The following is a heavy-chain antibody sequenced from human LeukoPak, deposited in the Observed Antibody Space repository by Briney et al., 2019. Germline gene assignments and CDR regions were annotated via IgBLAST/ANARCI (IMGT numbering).Heavy chain of an antibody. CDR3: ASPTGRYSSSPGYYYYMDV. Sequence: GESLKISCKGSGYSFTSYWIGWVRQMPGKGLEWMGIIYPGDSDTRYSPSFQGQVTISADKSISTAYMELSSLRSEDTAVYYCASPTGRYSSSPGYYYYMDVWGKGTTVTVSS. V-gene: IGHV5-51*01. D-gene: IGHD6-6*01. CDR1: GYSFTSYW. CDR2: IYPGDSDT. J-gene: IGHJ6*03.